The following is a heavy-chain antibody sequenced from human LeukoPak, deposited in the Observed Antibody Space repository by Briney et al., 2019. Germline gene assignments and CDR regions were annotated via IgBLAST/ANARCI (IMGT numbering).Heavy chain of an antibody. D-gene: IGHD1-1*01. Sequence: QASGTLSLTCAVSGGSISSANWWSWVRQPPGKGLEWIGEISHSGSTRYNPSLESRVTISVDKSKNQFSLNLSSVTASDTAMYFCARVTATTPFDYWGQGTLVTVSS. CDR3: ARVTATTPFDY. CDR2: ISHSGST. J-gene: IGHJ4*02. V-gene: IGHV4-4*02. CDR1: GGSISSANW.